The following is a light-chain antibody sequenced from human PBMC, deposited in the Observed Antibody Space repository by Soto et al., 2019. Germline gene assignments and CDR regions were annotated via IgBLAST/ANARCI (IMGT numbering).Light chain of an antibody. J-gene: IGLJ2*01. CDR1: SDHSNYA. CDR3: QTWGTGIRVL. V-gene: IGLV4-69*02. Sequence: QSVLTQSPSDSASLGASVKLTCTLSSDHSNYAIAWHQQQPEKGPRYLMRVNSDGTHTKGDGIPDRFSGSSSGAERFLTISSLQSEDEADYYCQTWGTGIRVLFGGGTKLTVL. CDR2: VNSDGTH.